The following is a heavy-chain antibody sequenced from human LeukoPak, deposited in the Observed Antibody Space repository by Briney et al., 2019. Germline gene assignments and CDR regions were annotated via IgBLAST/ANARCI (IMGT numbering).Heavy chain of an antibody. J-gene: IGHJ6*03. D-gene: IGHD3-22*01. CDR1: GGTFSSYS. CDR3: ASEGNYDSSGYSRYNYYYMDV. Sequence: ASVKVSCKGSGGTFSSYSISWVRQAPGQGLEWMGGIIPAFGTAHYAQKFQGRVTFTTDESTTTAYMELRSLRSEDTAVYCCASEGNYDSSGYSRYNYYYMDVWGKGTAVTVSS. CDR2: IIPAFGTA. V-gene: IGHV1-69*05.